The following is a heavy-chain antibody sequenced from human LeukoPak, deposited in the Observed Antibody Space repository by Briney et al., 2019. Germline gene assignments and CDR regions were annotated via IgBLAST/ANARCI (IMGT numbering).Heavy chain of an antibody. J-gene: IGHJ5*02. CDR2: IYYTGPT. Sequence: SETLSLTCTVSGGSISSAAYYWGWVRQPPGKGLDWIGSIYYTGPTYYSPSLQTRATLSFDTSKNQFSLKLTSVTAADTAVYFCARRPIAAGNNWFDPWGQGTLVTASS. D-gene: IGHD6-13*01. CDR1: GGSISSAAYY. V-gene: IGHV4-39*01. CDR3: ARRPIAAGNNWFDP.